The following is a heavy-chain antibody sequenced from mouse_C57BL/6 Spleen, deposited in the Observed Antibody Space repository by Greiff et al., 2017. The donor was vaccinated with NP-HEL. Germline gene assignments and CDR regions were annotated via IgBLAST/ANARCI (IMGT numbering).Heavy chain of an antibody. V-gene: IGHV1-82*01. D-gene: IGHD2-4*01. CDR2: IYPGDGDT. J-gene: IGHJ2*01. CDR3: ARPFYYDYDPYYFDY. Sequence: VKVVESGPELVKPGASVKISCKASGYAFSSSWMNWVKQRPGKGLEWIGRIYPGDGDTNYNGKFKGKATLTADKSSSTAYMQLSSLTSEDSAVYFCARPFYYDYDPYYFDYWGQGTTLTVSS. CDR1: GYAFSSSW.